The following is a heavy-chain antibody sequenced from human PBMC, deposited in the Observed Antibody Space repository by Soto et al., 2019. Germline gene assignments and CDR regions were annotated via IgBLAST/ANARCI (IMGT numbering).Heavy chain of an antibody. CDR3: ARDSSRVAAALGPSFDY. CDR2: IYYRGNT. D-gene: IGHD2-2*01. Sequence: QVQLQESGPGLVKPSETLSLTCTVSGGSISSGDYYWSWIRQPPGKGLEWIGYIYYRGNTYYNPSLNSRVTISADTAKNQFSLKLNTMTAGDTAVYYCARDSSRVAAALGPSFDYWGQGTLVTVSS. V-gene: IGHV4-30-4*01. CDR1: GGSISSGDYY. J-gene: IGHJ4*02.